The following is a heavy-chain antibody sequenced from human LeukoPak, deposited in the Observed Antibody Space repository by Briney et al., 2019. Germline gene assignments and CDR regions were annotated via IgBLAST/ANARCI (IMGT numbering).Heavy chain of an antibody. J-gene: IGHJ4*02. CDR3: ARQEPYYYGSGCFDY. Sequence: PSETLSLTCTVSGGSISSSSYYWGWIRQPPGKGLEWIGSIYYSGSTYYNPSLKSRVTISVDTSKNQFSLKLSSVTAADTAVYYCARQEPYYYGSGCFDYWGQGTLVTVSS. CDR1: GGSISSSSYY. CDR2: IYYSGST. V-gene: IGHV4-39*01. D-gene: IGHD3-10*01.